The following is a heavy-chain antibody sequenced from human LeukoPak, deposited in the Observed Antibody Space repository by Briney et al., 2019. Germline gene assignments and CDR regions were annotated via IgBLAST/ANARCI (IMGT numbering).Heavy chain of an antibody. V-gene: IGHV1-69*02. D-gene: IGHD6-13*01. CDR2: IIPILGIA. CDR3: ARVGVGGSSSWYYYYYGMDV. CDR1: GGTFSSYT. Sequence: GASVKVSCKASGGTFSSYTISWVRQAPGQGLEWMGRIIPILGIANYAQKFQGRVTITADKSTSTAYMELGSLRSEDTAVYYCARVGVGGSSSWYYYYYGMDVWGQGTTVTVSS. J-gene: IGHJ6*02.